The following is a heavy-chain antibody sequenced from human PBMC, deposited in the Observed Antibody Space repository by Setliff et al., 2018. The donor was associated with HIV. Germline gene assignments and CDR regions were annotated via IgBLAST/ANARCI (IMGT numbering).Heavy chain of an antibody. CDR2: VFHTGST. Sequence: SETLSLTCSVSGASISSGRCYWTWIRQPAGKGLEWIGHVFHTGSTNYNSSLKSRLTISTDTSKNQFHLNLSSVTAADTAVYYCARDRVPFRYTGWGQGTLVTVSS. CDR1: GASISSGRCY. V-gene: IGHV4-61*09. J-gene: IGHJ4*02. CDR3: ARDRVPFRYTG. D-gene: IGHD5-18*01.